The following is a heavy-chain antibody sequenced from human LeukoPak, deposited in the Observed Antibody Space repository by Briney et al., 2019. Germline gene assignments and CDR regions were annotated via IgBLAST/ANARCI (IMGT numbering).Heavy chain of an antibody. CDR1: GFTFSRYS. V-gene: IGHV3-23*01. D-gene: IGHD5-12*01. CDR3: AKGDGYSGYGDAFDI. Sequence: GGSLRLSCAASGFTFSRYSMAWVRQAPGKGLEWASTITGSGGNKYYGDSVKGRLTISRDQSKNTVYLQMNSLRADDTAVYYCAKGDGYSGYGDAFDIWGQGTMVTVSS. J-gene: IGHJ3*02. CDR2: ITGSGGNK.